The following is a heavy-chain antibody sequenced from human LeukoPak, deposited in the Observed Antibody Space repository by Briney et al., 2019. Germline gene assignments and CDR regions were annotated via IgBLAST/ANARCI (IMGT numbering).Heavy chain of an antibody. CDR3: TRVIVATKDY. V-gene: IGHV3-49*03. CDR1: GFTFRDYA. Sequence: GGSLRLSCTASGFTFRDYAVGWFRQAPGKGLEWVGLITSKAYGGTPEYAASVKGRFTISRDDSKSIAYLQMNSLKTEDTAVYYCTRVIVATKDYWGQGTLVTVSS. J-gene: IGHJ4*02. CDR2: ITSKAYGGTP. D-gene: IGHD5-12*01.